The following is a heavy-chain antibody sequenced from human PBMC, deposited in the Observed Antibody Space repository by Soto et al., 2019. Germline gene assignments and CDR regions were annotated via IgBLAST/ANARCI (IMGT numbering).Heavy chain of an antibody. CDR2: ISAYNGNT. Sequence: QVQLVQSGAEVKKPGASVKVSCKASGYTFTSYGISWVRQAPGQGLEWMGWISAYNGNTNYAQKLQGRVTMTTDTSTSTAYMELRSLRSDDTAVYYCERDVMIQLWLSAQDAFDIWGQGTMVTVSS. V-gene: IGHV1-18*01. CDR3: ERDVMIQLWLSAQDAFDI. J-gene: IGHJ3*02. D-gene: IGHD5-18*01. CDR1: GYTFTSYG.